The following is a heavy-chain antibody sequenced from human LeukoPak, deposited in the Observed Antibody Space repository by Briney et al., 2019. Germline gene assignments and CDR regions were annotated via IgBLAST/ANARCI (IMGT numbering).Heavy chain of an antibody. D-gene: IGHD6-6*01. J-gene: IGHJ4*02. CDR1: GYTFTSYY. CDR3: ARDRPPHRSSSRPVFDY. V-gene: IGHV1-46*01. CDR2: INPSGGST. Sequence: ASVKVSCKASGYTFTSYYMHWVRQAPGQGLEWMGIINPSGGSTSYAQKFQGRVTMTRDTSTSTVYMELSSLRSEDTAVYYCARDRPPHRSSSRPVFDYWGQGTLVTVSS.